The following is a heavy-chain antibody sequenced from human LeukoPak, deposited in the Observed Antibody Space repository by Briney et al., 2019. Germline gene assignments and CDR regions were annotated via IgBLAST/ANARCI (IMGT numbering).Heavy chain of an antibody. V-gene: IGHV3-30*18. J-gene: IGHJ4*02. CDR1: GFTFSSYG. CDR3: AKNGPYYDSSGYYLYYFDY. D-gene: IGHD3-22*01. Sequence: PGGSLRLSCAASGFTFSSYGMHWVRQAPGKGLEWVAVISYDGSNKYYADSVKGRFTISRDNSKNTLYLQMNSLRAEDTAVYYCAKNGPYYDSSGYYLYYFDYWGQETLVTVSS. CDR2: ISYDGSNK.